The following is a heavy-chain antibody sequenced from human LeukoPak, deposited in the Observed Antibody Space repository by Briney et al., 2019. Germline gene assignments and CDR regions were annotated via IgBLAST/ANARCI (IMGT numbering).Heavy chain of an antibody. Sequence: PSETLSLTCTVSGGSISSSSYYWGWIRQPPGKGLEWIGSVYYSGSTYYNPPLKSRVTISVDTSKNQFSLKLSSVTAADTAVYYCARGAIVVVPAAAYYFDYWGQGTLVTVSS. CDR2: VYYSGST. V-gene: IGHV4-39*07. CDR3: ARGAIVVVPAAAYYFDY. D-gene: IGHD2-2*01. CDR1: GGSISSSSYY. J-gene: IGHJ4*02.